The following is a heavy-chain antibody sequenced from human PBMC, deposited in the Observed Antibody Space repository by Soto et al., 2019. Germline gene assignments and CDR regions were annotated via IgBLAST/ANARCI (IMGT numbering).Heavy chain of an antibody. Sequence: QVQLVQSGAEVKKPGSSVKVSCKASGGTFSSYTISWVRQAPGQGLEWMGGIIPIFGTTDYAQKFQGSVTITADESTSTAYMELSSLRSEDTAVYYCPRGLTAYDYVWGSYRFDAFDIWGQGTMVSVSS. J-gene: IGHJ3*02. CDR1: GGTFSSYT. D-gene: IGHD3-16*02. CDR3: PRGLTAYDYVWGSYRFDAFDI. CDR2: IIPIFGTT. V-gene: IGHV1-69*12.